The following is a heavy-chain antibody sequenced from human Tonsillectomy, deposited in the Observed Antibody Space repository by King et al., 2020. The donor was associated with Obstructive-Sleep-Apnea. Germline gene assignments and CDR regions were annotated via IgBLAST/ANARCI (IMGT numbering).Heavy chain of an antibody. CDR3: ARRLGSSWQYYFDY. Sequence: VQLVESGAEVKKPGASVKVSCKASGYTFTSYGISWVRQAPVQGLDWMGWSSASNGNTNYAQKLQGRVTMTTDTSTSTAYMELRRLRSDDTAVYYCARRLGSSWQYYFDYWGQGTLVTVSS. CDR1: GYTFTSYG. CDR2: SSASNGNT. D-gene: IGHD6-13*01. J-gene: IGHJ4*02. V-gene: IGHV1-18*04.